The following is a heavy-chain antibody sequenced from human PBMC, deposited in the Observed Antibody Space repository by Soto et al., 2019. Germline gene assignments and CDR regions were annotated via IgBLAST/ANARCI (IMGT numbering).Heavy chain of an antibody. D-gene: IGHD3-16*01. Sequence: EVQLVESGGGLVQPGGSLRLSCAASGFIFSGYAMNWVRQAPGKGLEWVSYISGGSNTIYYADSVKGRFIISRDNAKNSLYLRMNSRRVEDTAVYYCARRLGFYGMDVWGQGTTVTVSS. CDR3: ARRLGFYGMDV. CDR2: ISGGSNTI. J-gene: IGHJ6*02. V-gene: IGHV3-48*01. CDR1: GFIFSGYA.